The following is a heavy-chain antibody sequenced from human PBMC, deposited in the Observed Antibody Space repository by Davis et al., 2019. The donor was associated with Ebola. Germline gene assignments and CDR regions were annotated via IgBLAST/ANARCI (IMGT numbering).Heavy chain of an antibody. D-gene: IGHD3-22*01. Sequence: MPSETLSLTCTVSGGSISSYYWGWIRQPPGKGLEWIGSIYYSGSTYYNPSLKSRVTISVDTSKNQFSLKLSSVTAADTAVYYCAAGITMIVVVWGQGTLVTVSS. CDR3: AAGITMIVVV. CDR2: IYYSGST. CDR1: GGSISSYY. V-gene: IGHV4-39*01. J-gene: IGHJ4*02.